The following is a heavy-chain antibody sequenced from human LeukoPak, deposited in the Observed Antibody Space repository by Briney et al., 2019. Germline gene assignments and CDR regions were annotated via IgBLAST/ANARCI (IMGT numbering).Heavy chain of an antibody. Sequence: GGSLRLSCAASGFTFSSYGMSWVRQAPGKGLEWVSFIYSDNTHYSDSVKGRFTISRDNSKNTLYLQMNSLRAEDTAVYYCARGTPPPARYYDSSGYLGYWGQGTLVTVSS. CDR1: GFTFSSYG. CDR3: ARGTPPPARYYDSSGYLGY. J-gene: IGHJ4*02. CDR2: IYSDNT. V-gene: IGHV3-53*01. D-gene: IGHD3-22*01.